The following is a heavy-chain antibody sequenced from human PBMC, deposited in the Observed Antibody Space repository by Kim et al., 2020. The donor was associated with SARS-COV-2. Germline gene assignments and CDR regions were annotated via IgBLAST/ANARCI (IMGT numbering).Heavy chain of an antibody. J-gene: IGHJ4*02. CDR3: AKDLGGPTVTTGYDY. V-gene: IGHV3-33*06. CDR1: GFTFSSYA. D-gene: IGHD4-17*01. Sequence: GGSLRLSCAASGFTFSSYAMHWVRQAPGKGLEWVAVIWYDGSNKYYADSVKGRFTISRDNSKNTLYLQMNSLRAEDTAVYYCAKDLGGPTVTTGYDYWGQGTLVTVSS. CDR2: IWYDGSNK.